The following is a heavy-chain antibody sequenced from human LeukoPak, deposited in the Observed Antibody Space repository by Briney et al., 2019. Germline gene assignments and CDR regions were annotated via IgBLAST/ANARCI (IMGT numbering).Heavy chain of an antibody. CDR1: GASISGGGFF. Sequence: SETLSLTCNVSGASISGGGFFWGWIRQPPGKGLEWIGYIYYSGSTYYNPSLKSRVTISVDTSKNQFSLKLSSVTAADTAVYYCARDFPSTFYYGMDVWGQGTTVTVSS. D-gene: IGHD3-16*01. CDR2: IYYSGST. CDR3: ARDFPSTFYYGMDV. J-gene: IGHJ6*02. V-gene: IGHV4-30-4*08.